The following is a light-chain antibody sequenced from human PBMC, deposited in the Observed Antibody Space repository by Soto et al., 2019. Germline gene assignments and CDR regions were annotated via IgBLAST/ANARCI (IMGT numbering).Light chain of an antibody. CDR3: QKYNNWPPIT. CDR1: QSVSSN. CDR2: AAS. J-gene: IGKJ5*01. V-gene: IGKV3-15*01. Sequence: ERVMTQSPDTLSVSPGERITLSCRASQSVSSNLAWYQQKPGQAPRLLIYAASNRATGIPDRFSGSGSGTEFTLTISRLQSEDFGVYYCQKYNNWPPITFGQGTRLEIK.